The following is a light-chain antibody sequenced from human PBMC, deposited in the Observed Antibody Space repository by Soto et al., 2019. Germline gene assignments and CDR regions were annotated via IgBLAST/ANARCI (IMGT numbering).Light chain of an antibody. CDR1: QSVSSSS. Sequence: SVLPHSSATLSFSPCARVKLYGRYTQSVSSSSVAWYQQKPGQAPRLLISGASSRATGIPDRFSGSGSGTDFTLTISRLEPEDFAVYYCQKYGTSPITCGKGQRRAIK. CDR3: QKYGTSPIT. CDR2: GAS. J-gene: IGKJ5*01. V-gene: IGKV3-20*01.